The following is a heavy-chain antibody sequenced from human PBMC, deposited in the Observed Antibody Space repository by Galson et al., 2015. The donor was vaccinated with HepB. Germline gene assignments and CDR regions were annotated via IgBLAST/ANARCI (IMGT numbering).Heavy chain of an antibody. CDR1: GGTFSSYA. CDR2: IIPIFGTA. J-gene: IGHJ4*02. CDR3: ARSIHYCDSSGYYKTDYYFDY. V-gene: IGHV1-69*13. Sequence: SVKVSCKASGGTFSSYAISWVRQAPGQGLEWMGGIIPIFGTANYAQKFQGRVTITADESTSTAYMELSSLRSEDTAVYYCARSIHYCDSSGYYKTDYYFDYWGQGTLVTVSS. D-gene: IGHD3-22*01.